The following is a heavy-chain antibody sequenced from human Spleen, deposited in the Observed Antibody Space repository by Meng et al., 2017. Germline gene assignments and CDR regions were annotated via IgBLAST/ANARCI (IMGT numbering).Heavy chain of an antibody. Sequence: SQTLSLTCAVYGGSFSGYYWSWIRQPPGKGLEWIGEINHRGSTNYNPSLRSRVTISVDASKNQFPLKLCPVTAADAAVYYCGRKGNGGFDYWGQGTLVTVSS. D-gene: IGHD4-23*01. J-gene: IGHJ4*02. V-gene: IGHV4-34*01. CDR1: GGSFSGYY. CDR3: GRKGNGGFDY. CDR2: INHRGST.